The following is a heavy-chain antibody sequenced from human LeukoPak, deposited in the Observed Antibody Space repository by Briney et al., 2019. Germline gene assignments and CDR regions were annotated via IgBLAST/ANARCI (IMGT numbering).Heavy chain of an antibody. CDR1: GFTFSSYW. J-gene: IGHJ4*02. D-gene: IGHD2-15*01. Sequence: GGSLRLSCAASGFTFSSYWMHWVRKAPGKGLVWVSRINSDGSSTSYADSVKGRFTISRDNDKNALYLQKNSLRAEDTAVYYCARGSFKGSGGSSIHLFNYWGQGTLVTVSS. CDR2: INSDGSST. CDR3: ARGSFKGSGGSSIHLFNY. V-gene: IGHV3-74*01.